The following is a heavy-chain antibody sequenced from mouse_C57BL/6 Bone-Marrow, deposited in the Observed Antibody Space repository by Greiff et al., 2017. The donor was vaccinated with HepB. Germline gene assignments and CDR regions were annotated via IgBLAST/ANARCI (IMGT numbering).Heavy chain of an antibody. D-gene: IGHD2-1*01. Sequence: QVQLQQSGAELVKPGASVKISCKASGYAFSSYWMNWVKQRPGKGLEWIGQIYPGDGDTNYNGKFKGKATLTADKSSSTAYMQLSSLTSEDSAVYFCARKWIYYGAMDYWGQGTAVTVSS. J-gene: IGHJ4*01. V-gene: IGHV1-80*01. CDR3: ARKWIYYGAMDY. CDR1: GYAFSSYW. CDR2: IYPGDGDT.